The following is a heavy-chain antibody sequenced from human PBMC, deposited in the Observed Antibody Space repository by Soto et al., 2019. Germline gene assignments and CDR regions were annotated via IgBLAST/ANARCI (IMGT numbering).Heavy chain of an antibody. CDR3: ARAYGDYLAEYFQH. D-gene: IGHD4-17*01. Sequence: EVQLVESGGGLVQPGGSLRLSCAASGFTFSSYSMNWVRQAPGKGLEWVSYISSSSSTIYYADSVKGRFTISRDNAKNSLYLQMNSLRADDTAVYYCARAYGDYLAEYFQHWGQGTLVTVSS. CDR2: ISSSSSTI. J-gene: IGHJ1*01. CDR1: GFTFSSYS. V-gene: IGHV3-48*01.